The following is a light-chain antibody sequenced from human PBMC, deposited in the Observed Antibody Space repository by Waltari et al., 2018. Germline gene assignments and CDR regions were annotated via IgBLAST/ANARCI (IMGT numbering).Light chain of an antibody. CDR2: GAS. V-gene: IGKV1-39*01. CDR1: QFIAKR. CDR3: QETDSTGT. J-gene: IGKJ1*01. Sequence: DIQMTQSPPSLSASTGDRVTLTCRARQFIAKRLSWYQQRPGKAPRLLIYGASNVHSGVSTLFSGSWSGTDFTLTISELQSEYVGTYYGQETDSTGTFGQGTKVDMK.